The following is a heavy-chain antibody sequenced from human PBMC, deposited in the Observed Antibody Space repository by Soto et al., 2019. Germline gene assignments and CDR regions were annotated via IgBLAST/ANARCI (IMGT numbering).Heavy chain of an antibody. CDR2: TYYNGNA. Sequence: SETLSLTCNVSGGSIDRSNYYWDWLRQPPGKGLEWIGTTYYNGNAYYNPSLSSRVSMSVDTSKNQFSLKLSSVTAADTAVYYCASMGATVYWGQGTLVTVSS. CDR1: GGSIDRSNYY. D-gene: IGHD1-26*01. J-gene: IGHJ4*02. CDR3: ASMGATVY. V-gene: IGHV4-39*01.